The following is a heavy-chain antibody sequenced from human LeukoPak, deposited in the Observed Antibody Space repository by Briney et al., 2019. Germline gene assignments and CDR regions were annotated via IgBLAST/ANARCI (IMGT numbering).Heavy chain of an antibody. CDR3: TQGTGQHAMASRPRAFDI. J-gene: IGHJ3*02. CDR2: IRSKAYGGTT. Sequence: GGSLRLSCTASGFTFGDYAMSWFRQAPGKGLEWVGFIRSKAYGGTTEYAASVKGRFTISRDDSKSIAYLQMNSLKTEDTAVNYCTQGTGQHAMASRPRAFDIWGQGTMVTVSS. CDR1: GFTFGDYA. V-gene: IGHV3-49*03. D-gene: IGHD3/OR15-3a*01.